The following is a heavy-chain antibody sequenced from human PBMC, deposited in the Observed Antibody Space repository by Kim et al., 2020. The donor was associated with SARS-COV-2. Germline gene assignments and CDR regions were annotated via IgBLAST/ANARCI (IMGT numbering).Heavy chain of an antibody. CDR2: ISAYNGNT. CDR3: ARCWSGYQPYNYYYYGMDV. V-gene: IGHV1-18*01. J-gene: IGHJ6*02. CDR1: GYTFTSYG. D-gene: IGHD3-3*01. Sequence: ASVKVSCKASGYTFTSYGISWVRQAPGQGLEWMGWISAYNGNTNYAQKLQGRVTMTTDTSTSTAYMELRSLRSDDTAVYYCARCWSGYQPYNYYYYGMDVWGQGTTVTVSS.